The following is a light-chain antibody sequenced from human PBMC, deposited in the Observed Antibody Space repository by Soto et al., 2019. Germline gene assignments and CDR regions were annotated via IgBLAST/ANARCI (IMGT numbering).Light chain of an antibody. J-gene: IGKJ5*01. CDR3: QQYGTSEII. CDR1: QSLANSF. Sequence: EFVLTQSPGTLSLSPGEIAILYCRASQSLANSFIGWYQPKPGQAPRLLIYDTSSRARGIPDRFSGSGSGTDFTLTISRLETEDFAVFYCQQYGTSEIIFGQGTRLEI. CDR2: DTS. V-gene: IGKV3-20*01.